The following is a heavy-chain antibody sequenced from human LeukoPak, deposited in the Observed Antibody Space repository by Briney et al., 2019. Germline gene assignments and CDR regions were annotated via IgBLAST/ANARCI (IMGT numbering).Heavy chain of an antibody. Sequence: SQTLSLTCTVSGGSISRGSYYWSSIRQPAGKGLEWIGRIYTSGSTNYNPSLKSRVTISVDTSKNQCSLKLSSVTAADTAVYYCARALRSSGYYLYWGQGTLVTVSS. D-gene: IGHD3-22*01. J-gene: IGHJ4*02. CDR2: IYTSGST. V-gene: IGHV4-61*02. CDR1: GGSISRGSYY. CDR3: ARALRSSGYYLY.